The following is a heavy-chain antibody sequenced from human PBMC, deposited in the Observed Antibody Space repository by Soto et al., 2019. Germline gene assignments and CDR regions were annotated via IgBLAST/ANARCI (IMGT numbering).Heavy chain of an antibody. CDR2: ISGSGGST. Sequence: AGGSLRLSCAASGVTFSSYAMSWVRQAPGKGLEWVSAISGSGGSTYYADSVKGRFTISRDNSKNTLYLQMNSLRAEDTAVYYCAKTGSGWYRDYFDYWGQGTLVTGSS. D-gene: IGHD6-19*01. CDR3: AKTGSGWYRDYFDY. V-gene: IGHV3-23*01. CDR1: GVTFSSYA. J-gene: IGHJ4*02.